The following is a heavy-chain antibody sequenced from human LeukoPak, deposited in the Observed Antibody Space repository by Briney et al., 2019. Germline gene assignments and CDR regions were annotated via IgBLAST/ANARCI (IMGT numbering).Heavy chain of an antibody. CDR1: GFRFSAYG. CDR2: IKRKIDGETI. V-gene: IGHV3-15*01. D-gene: IGHD2-15*01. J-gene: IGHJ4*02. Sequence: PGGSLRLSCDASGFRFSAYGMSWVRQAPGKGLEWVGRIKRKIDGETIDYAALVKGRFTISRDDSKNTLYLKMTSLKTEDTAIYYCTYSRYSFFDSWGQGTLVTVSS. CDR3: TYSRYSFFDS.